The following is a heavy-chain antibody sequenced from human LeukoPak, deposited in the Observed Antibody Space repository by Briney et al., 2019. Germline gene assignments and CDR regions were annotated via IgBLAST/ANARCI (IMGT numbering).Heavy chain of an antibody. D-gene: IGHD6-13*01. V-gene: IGHV1-46*01. CDR3: ARDTLYSSSWRNPFDY. J-gene: IGHJ4*02. Sequence: ASVKVSCKASGYTFTGYYMHWVRQAPGQGLEWMGIINPSGGSTSYAQKFQGRVTMTRDTSTSTVYMELSSLRSEDTAVYYCARDTLYSSSWRNPFDYWGQGTLVTVSS. CDR1: GYTFTGYY. CDR2: INPSGGST.